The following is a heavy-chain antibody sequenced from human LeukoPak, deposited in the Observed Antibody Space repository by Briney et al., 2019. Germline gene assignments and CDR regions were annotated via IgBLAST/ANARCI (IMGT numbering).Heavy chain of an antibody. V-gene: IGHV3-53*01. Sequence: PGGSLRLSCAASGFTVSGNYMSWVRQAPGKGLEWVSVIYSGGGTYYADSVKGRFTISRDSSKNTLYLQMNSLRAEDTAVYYCASIRGSWFFDYWGQGTLVTVSS. CDR3: ASIRGSWFFDY. J-gene: IGHJ4*02. CDR2: IYSGGGT. D-gene: IGHD6-13*01. CDR1: GFTVSGNY.